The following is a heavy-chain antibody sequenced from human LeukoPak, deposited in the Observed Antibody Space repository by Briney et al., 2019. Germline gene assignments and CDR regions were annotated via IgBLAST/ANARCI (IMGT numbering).Heavy chain of an antibody. CDR2: ISAYNGNT. Sequence: ASVKVSCKASGYTFTSYGISWVRQAPGQGLEWMGWISAYNGNTNYAQKLQGRVTMTTDTSTSTAYMELRSLRSDDTAVYYCARAGILWFGELLLARKEPARNTNWFDPWGQGTLVTVSS. J-gene: IGHJ5*02. CDR1: GYTFTSYG. CDR3: ARAGILWFGELLLARKEPARNTNWFDP. V-gene: IGHV1-18*01. D-gene: IGHD3-10*01.